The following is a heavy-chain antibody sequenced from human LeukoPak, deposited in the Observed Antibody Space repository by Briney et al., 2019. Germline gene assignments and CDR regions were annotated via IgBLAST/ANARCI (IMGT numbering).Heavy chain of an antibody. CDR3: ARGSYSSGYFPFDY. J-gene: IGHJ4*02. CDR2: IKQDGSER. CDR1: GFTFSSYW. D-gene: IGHD6-19*01. V-gene: IGHV3-7*02. Sequence: GGSLRLSCAASGFTFSSYWMSWVRQAPGKGLEWVANIKQDGSERYYVDSVKGRFTISRDNAKNSLYLQMNSLRAEDTAVYYCARGSYSSGYFPFDYWGQGTLVTVSS.